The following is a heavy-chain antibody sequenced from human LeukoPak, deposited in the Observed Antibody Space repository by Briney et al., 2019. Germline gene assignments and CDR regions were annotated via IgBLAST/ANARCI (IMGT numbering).Heavy chain of an antibody. J-gene: IGHJ3*02. CDR1: GGSISSSSYY. D-gene: IGHD3-10*01. CDR3: ARRVTMVRGVIGDAFDI. Sequence: SETLSLTCTVSGGSISSSSYYWGWIRQPPGKGLEWIGSIYYSGSTYYNPSLKSRVTISVDTSKNQFSLELSSVTAADTAVYYCARRVTMVRGVIGDAFDIWGQGTRVIVSS. CDR2: IYYSGST. V-gene: IGHV4-39*07.